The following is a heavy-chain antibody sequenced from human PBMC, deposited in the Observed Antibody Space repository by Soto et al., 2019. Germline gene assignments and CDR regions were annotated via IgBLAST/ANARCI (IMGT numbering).Heavy chain of an antibody. J-gene: IGHJ1*01. D-gene: IGHD3-22*01. CDR2: IYYSGST. V-gene: IGHV4-59*01. Sequence: XETLSLTCTVAGGSIISYSWSWIRQPPGKGLEWIGYIYYSGSTNYNPSLKSRVTTSLDTSKNQFSLKLGSVTAADTAVYYCANYDSTGYGMDSWGQGTLVTVSS. CDR1: GGSIISYS. CDR3: ANYDSTGYGMDS.